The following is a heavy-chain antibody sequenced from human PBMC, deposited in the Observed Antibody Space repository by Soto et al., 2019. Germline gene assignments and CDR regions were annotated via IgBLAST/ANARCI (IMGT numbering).Heavy chain of an antibody. Sequence: ASVKVSCKASGGTFSSYAISGVRQAPGQGVEWMGGIIPILGIAKYAQKFQGRVTITADKSTSTVYMELSSLTSEDTAVYYCARCSPLPNSSGYYAFDVWGQGTMVTVSS. J-gene: IGHJ3*01. CDR3: ARCSPLPNSSGYYAFDV. V-gene: IGHV1-69*10. CDR1: GGTFSSYA. CDR2: IIPILGIA. D-gene: IGHD3-22*01.